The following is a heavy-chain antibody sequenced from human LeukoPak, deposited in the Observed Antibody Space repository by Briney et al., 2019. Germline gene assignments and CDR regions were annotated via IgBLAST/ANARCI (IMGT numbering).Heavy chain of an antibody. D-gene: IGHD3-3*01. CDR3: ARVGTRGYYDFWSGG. J-gene: IGHJ4*02. CDR1: GYTFTGYY. Sequence: ASVKVSCKASGYTFTGYYMHWVRQAPGQGLEWMGWINPNSGGTNYAQKFQGRVTMTTDTSTSTAYMELRSLRSDDTAVYYCARVGTRGYYDFWSGGWGQGTLVTVSS. V-gene: IGHV1-2*02. CDR2: INPNSGGT.